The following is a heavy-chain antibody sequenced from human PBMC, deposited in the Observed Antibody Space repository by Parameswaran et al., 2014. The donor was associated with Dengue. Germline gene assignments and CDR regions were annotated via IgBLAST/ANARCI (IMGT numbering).Heavy chain of an antibody. V-gene: IGHV4-31*02. D-gene: IGHD1-1*01. CDR2: IYYSGST. J-gene: IGHJ4*02. CDR3: ARGYPEDYFDY. Sequence: VRQAPGKGLEWIGYIYYSGSTYYNPSLKSRVTISVDTSKNQFSLKLSSVTAADTAVYYCARGYPEDYFDYWGQGTLVTVSS.